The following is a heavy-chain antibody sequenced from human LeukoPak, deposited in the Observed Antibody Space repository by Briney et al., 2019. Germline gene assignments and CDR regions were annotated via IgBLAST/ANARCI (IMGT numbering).Heavy chain of an antibody. CDR2: ISAYNGNT. J-gene: IGHJ2*01. CDR3: ARDHKWLENWYLDL. CDR1: GYTFTSYG. V-gene: IGHV1-18*01. D-gene: IGHD6-19*01. Sequence: ASVKVSCKASGYTFTSYGISWVRQAPGQGLEWMGWISAYNGNTNYAQKLQGRVTMTTDTSTSTAYMELRSLRSDDTAVYYCARDHKWLENWYLDLWGRGTLVTVSS.